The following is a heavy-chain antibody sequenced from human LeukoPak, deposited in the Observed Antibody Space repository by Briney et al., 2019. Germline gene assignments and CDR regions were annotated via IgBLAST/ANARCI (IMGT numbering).Heavy chain of an antibody. J-gene: IGHJ4*02. CDR2: IYYSGST. CDR1: GGSISSGDYY. CDR3: ARARFLEWLPFDY. Sequence: KTSQTLSLTCTVSGGSISSGDYYWSWIRQPPGKGLEWIGYIYYSGSTYYNPPLKSRVTISVDTSKNQFSLKLSSVTAADTAVYYCARARFLEWLPFDYWGQGTLVTVSS. D-gene: IGHD3-3*01. V-gene: IGHV4-30-4*08.